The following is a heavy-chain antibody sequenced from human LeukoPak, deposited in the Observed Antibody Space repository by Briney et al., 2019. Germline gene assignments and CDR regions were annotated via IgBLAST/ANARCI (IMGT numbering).Heavy chain of an antibody. CDR3: ARDRQYSGISSSRFDY. CDR1: GGSMSSYY. D-gene: IGHD1-26*01. CDR2: IYTSGST. Sequence: SETLSLTCTVSGGSMSSYYWSWIRQPAGKGLEWMGRIYTSGSTNYNSSLKTRVTMSVDTSKNQFSLKLSSVTAADTAVYYCARDRQYSGISSSRFDYWGQGTLVTVSS. V-gene: IGHV4-4*07. J-gene: IGHJ4*02.